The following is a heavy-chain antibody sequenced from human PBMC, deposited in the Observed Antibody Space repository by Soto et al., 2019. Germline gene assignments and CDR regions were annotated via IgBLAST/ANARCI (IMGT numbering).Heavy chain of an antibody. J-gene: IGHJ6*02. CDR1: GYTFTSYG. D-gene: IGHD2-15*01. V-gene: IGHV1-18*04. CDR3: ARFSPLQPGDTYYYYDMDV. Sequence: QVQLVQSGAEVKKPGASVKVSCKASGYTFTSYGISWVRQAPGQGLEWRGWISAYNGNTTYAAKLQGRVTMTTDTSTSTAYMVLRILRSYDTAVYYCARFSPLQPGDTYYYYDMDVWGQGTTVTVSS. CDR2: ISAYNGNT.